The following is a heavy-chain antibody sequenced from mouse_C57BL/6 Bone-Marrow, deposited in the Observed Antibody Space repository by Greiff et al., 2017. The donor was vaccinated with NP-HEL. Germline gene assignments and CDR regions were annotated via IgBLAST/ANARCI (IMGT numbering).Heavy chain of an antibody. CDR1: GYTFTDYY. CDR2: INPNNGGT. CDR3: ARRAY. V-gene: IGHV1-26*01. Sequence: EVQLQQSGPELVKPGASVKISCKASGYTFTDYYMNWVKQSHGKSLEWLGDINPNNGGTSYNQKFKGKATLTVDKSSSTAYMELRSLTSEDSAVYYCARRAYWGQGTLVTVSA. J-gene: IGHJ3*01.